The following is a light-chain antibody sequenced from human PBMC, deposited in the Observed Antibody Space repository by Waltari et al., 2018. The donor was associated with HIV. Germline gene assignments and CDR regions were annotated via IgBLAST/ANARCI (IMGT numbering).Light chain of an antibody. J-gene: IGKJ1*01. CDR3: QQYYDYPWT. V-gene: IGKV1-8*01. CDR1: QPVSDF. Sequence: IRMTQSPSSLSASTGDRVNITCRASQPVSDFVAWFRQRPGETPQFLIFGASTLHPGVPSRFSVSSSGTDFTLSVSCLQSEDFATFFCQQYYDYPWTFGPGT. CDR2: GAS.